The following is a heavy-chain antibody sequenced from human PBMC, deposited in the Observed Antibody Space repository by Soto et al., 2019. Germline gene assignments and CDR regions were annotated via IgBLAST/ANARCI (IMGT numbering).Heavy chain of an antibody. CDR2: IYHSGST. J-gene: IGHJ6*02. CDR1: GGSISSGGYS. V-gene: IGHV4-30-2*01. D-gene: IGHD4-17*01. Sequence: QLQLQESGSGLVKPSQTLSLTCAVSGGSISSGGYSWSWIRQPPGKGLEWIGYIYHSGSTYYNPSLNGRVTISVDRSKNQFSLKLSSVTAADTAVYYCARAHYGDYGYGMDVWGHGTTVTFSS. CDR3: ARAHYGDYGYGMDV.